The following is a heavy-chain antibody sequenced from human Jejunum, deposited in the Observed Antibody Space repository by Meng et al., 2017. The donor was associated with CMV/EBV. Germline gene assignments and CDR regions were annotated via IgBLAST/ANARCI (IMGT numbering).Heavy chain of an antibody. D-gene: IGHD3/OR15-3a*01. Sequence: TVAGDSIITYFWTWIRQVPGKGLEWIGYVHGTRGTNYNPSLKSRVTISADTSKNQLSLRLTSVTAADTAVYYCARGRWTGGWFDPWGQGILVTVSS. V-gene: IGHV4-59*12. CDR3: ARGRWTGGWFDP. CDR2: VHGTRGT. CDR1: GDSIITYF. J-gene: IGHJ5*02.